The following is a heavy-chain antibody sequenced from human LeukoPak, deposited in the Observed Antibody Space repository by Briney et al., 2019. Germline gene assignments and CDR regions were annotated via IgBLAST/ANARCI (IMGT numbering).Heavy chain of an antibody. CDR3: AMTYYYDSSPYGMDV. V-gene: IGHV3-30*03. CDR2: ISYDGSNK. CDR1: GFTFSSYG. D-gene: IGHD3-22*01. Sequence: GGSLRLSCAASGFTFSSYGMHWVRQAPGKGLEWVAVISYDGSNKYYADSVKGRFTISRDNSKNTLYLQMNSLRAEDTAVYYCAMTYYYDSSPYGMDVWGQGTTVTVSS. J-gene: IGHJ6*02.